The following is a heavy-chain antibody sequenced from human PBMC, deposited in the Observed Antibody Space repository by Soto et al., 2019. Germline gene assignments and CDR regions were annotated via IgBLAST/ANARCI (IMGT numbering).Heavy chain of an antibody. Sequence: QLQLQESGPGLVKPSETLSLTCTVSGGSISSSSYYWGWIRQPPGKGLEWIGSIYYSGSTYYNPSLKSRVTISVDTSKNQFSLKLSSVAAADTAVYYCARTELRGEGYWGQGTLVTVSS. CDR3: ARTELRGEGY. CDR1: GGSISSSSYY. V-gene: IGHV4-39*01. CDR2: IYYSGST. J-gene: IGHJ4*02. D-gene: IGHD3-10*01.